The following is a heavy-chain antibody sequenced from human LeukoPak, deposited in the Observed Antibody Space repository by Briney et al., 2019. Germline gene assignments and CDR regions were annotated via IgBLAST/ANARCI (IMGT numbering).Heavy chain of an antibody. J-gene: IGHJ4*02. V-gene: IGHV1-69*13. CDR1: GGTFSSYA. CDR2: IIPIFGTA. D-gene: IGHD2-21*02. CDR3: AGGENSLVVTGY. Sequence: GASVKVSCKASGGTFSSYAISWVRQAPGQGLEWMGGIIPIFGTANYAQKFQGRVTITADESTSTAYMELSSLRSEDTAVYYCAGGENSLVVTGYWGQGTLVTVSS.